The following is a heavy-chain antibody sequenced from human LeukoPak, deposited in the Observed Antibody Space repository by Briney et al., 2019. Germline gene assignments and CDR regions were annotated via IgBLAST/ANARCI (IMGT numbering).Heavy chain of an antibody. V-gene: IGHV3-23*01. CDR3: ARDPPRAAWVFDY. Sequence: AGGSLRLSCAASGFTFSNYAMSWVRQAPGKALKWVSAITSGGGTTYYAGSVKGRFTISRDNSKNTLYLQMNSLRAEDTAVYYCARDPPRAAWVFDYWGQGTLVSVSS. J-gene: IGHJ4*02. CDR1: GFTFSNYA. CDR2: ITSGGGTT. D-gene: IGHD6-25*01.